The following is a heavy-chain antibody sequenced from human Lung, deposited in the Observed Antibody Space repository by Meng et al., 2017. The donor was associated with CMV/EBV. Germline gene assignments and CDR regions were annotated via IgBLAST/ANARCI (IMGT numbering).Heavy chain of an antibody. J-gene: IGHJ4*02. Sequence: GESXKISCAASGLSVSSKYMSWVRQAPGKGLAWVSVIYSNNNTYYADSVKGRFTISRDNSKNTLYFQMNSLRAEDTAVYYCARVVGLHVDYWGQGTLVTVSS. CDR1: GLSVSSKY. CDR2: IYSNNNT. V-gene: IGHV3-53*01. D-gene: IGHD1-26*01. CDR3: ARVVGLHVDY.